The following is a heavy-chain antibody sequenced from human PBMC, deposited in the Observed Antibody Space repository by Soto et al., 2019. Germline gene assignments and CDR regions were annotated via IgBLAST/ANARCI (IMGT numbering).Heavy chain of an antibody. Sequence: QVQLQESGPGLVKPSGTLSLTCVVSDGSISSGNWWTWVRQPPGKGMEWIGEIYESGSTNFNPSLKTRVTMSIATSKNQVSVRLNSLSAADTAVYCCARVALVTVRMRWYFDLWGRGTRVTVSS. CDR1: DGSISSGNW. J-gene: IGHJ2*01. CDR3: ARVALVTVRMRWYFDL. D-gene: IGHD2-15*01. V-gene: IGHV4-4*01. CDR2: IYESGST.